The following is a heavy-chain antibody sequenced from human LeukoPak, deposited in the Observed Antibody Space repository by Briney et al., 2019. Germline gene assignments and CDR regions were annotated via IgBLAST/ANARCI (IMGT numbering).Heavy chain of an antibody. CDR1: GITFTSSA. J-gene: IGHJ4*02. D-gene: IGHD3-9*01. Sequence: SVKVSCKASGITFTSSAMQWVRQARGQRLEWIGWIVVGSGNTNYAQKFQERVTITRDMSTSTAYMELSSLRSEDTAVYYCAAGNDIFDFDYWGQGTLVTVSS. CDR2: IVVGSGNT. CDR3: AAGNDIFDFDY. V-gene: IGHV1-58*02.